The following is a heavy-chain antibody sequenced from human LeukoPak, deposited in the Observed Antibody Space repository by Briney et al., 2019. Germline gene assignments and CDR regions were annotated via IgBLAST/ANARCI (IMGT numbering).Heavy chain of an antibody. CDR2: IYYSGST. CDR3: ARDLLENGYASSIAY. J-gene: IGHJ4*02. D-gene: IGHD5-12*01. V-gene: IGHV4-39*07. Sequence: SETLSLTCTVSGGSISSSSYYWGWIRQPPGKGLEWIGSIYYSGSTYYNPSLKSRVTMSVDSSKNQFSLKLSSVTAADTAVYYCARDLLENGYASSIAYWGQGTLVTVSS. CDR1: GGSISSSSYY.